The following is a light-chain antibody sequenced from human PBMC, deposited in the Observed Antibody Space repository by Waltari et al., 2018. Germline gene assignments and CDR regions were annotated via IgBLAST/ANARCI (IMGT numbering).Light chain of an antibody. V-gene: IGLV1-51*02. CDR1: NYNIGNNY. Sequence: QSLLTHPPSVSAAPGQRVTVSCSGNNYNIGNNYVSWHPQPPGTAPKLLIYDDDKRPSHRPARYSASKSGTSATLVISGLQTGDEADYFCGTWDISVTPRQVFGGGTKVTVL. CDR3: GTWDISVTPRQV. J-gene: IGLJ3*02. CDR2: DDD.